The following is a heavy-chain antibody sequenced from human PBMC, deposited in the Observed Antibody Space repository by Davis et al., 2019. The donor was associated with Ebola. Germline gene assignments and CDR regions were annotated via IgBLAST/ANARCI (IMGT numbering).Heavy chain of an antibody. D-gene: IGHD5-24*01. J-gene: IGHJ3*02. CDR1: GDSVSGKSGA. V-gene: IGHV6-1*01. CDR3: ARGWLRTGLDI. Sequence: LRLSCAISGDSVSGKSGAWNWIRQSPSSGLEWLGRTYYTSKWYNHYASSVKSRTTINPDTSKNQFSLQLNSVTPEDTAVYYCARGWLRTGLDIWGQGTMVIVSS. CDR2: TYYTSKWYN.